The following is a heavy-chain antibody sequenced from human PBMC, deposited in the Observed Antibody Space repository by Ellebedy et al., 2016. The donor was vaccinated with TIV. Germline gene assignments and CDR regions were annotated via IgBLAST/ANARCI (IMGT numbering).Heavy chain of an antibody. J-gene: IGHJ6*02. Sequence: PGGSLRLSCAASGFTFSTYGMHWVRQAPGKGLEWVAVLWYDGSREYYADSVKGRFTVSRDNSKNTLYLQMNSLRDEDSAVYYCARSGSGSRYGMDVWGQGTTVTVSS. CDR3: ARSGSGSRYGMDV. D-gene: IGHD3-10*01. CDR1: GFTFSTYG. V-gene: IGHV3-33*01. CDR2: LWYDGSRE.